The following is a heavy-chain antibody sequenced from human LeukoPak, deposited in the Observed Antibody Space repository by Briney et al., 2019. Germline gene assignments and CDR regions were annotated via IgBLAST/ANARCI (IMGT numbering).Heavy chain of an antibody. D-gene: IGHD5-24*01. V-gene: IGHV1-46*01. CDR1: GYTFTGYY. CDR3: ARDNSLRDTAWWFDP. Sequence: ASVKVSCKASGYTFTGYYMHWVRQAPGQGLEWIGIINPSGDSTWYAQKFQGRVTMTRDMATSTDYLEVSSLRSEDTAVYYCARDNSLRDTAWWFDPWGQGTLVTGSS. J-gene: IGHJ5*01. CDR2: INPSGDST.